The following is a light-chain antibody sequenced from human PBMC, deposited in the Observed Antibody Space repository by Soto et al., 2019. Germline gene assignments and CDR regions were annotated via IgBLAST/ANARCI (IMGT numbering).Light chain of an antibody. CDR2: DAS. J-gene: IGKJ1*01. CDR1: QSISRW. CDR3: HQHNTWPPT. V-gene: IGKV1-5*01. Sequence: MQLSRFPTDRSGAVWDTVVVTGGASQSISRWLAWYQQKPGKAPKLLMYDASNLESGVPSRFSGSGSETEFTLPISSLQPDDFATFYCHQHNTWPPTLGQGTKVDIK.